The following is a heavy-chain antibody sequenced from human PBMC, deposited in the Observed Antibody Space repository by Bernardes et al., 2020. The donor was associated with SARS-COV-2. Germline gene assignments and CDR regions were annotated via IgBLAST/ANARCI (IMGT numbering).Heavy chain of an antibody. CDR2: INWNGGST. J-gene: IGHJ4*02. Sequence: GGSLRLSCAASGFTFDDYGMSWVRQAPGKGLEWVSGINWNGGSTGYADSVKGRFTISRDNAKNSLYLQMNSLRAEDTALYHCARVSGSGSYSYFDYWGQGTLVTVSS. V-gene: IGHV3-20*01. D-gene: IGHD1-26*01. CDR3: ARVSGSGSYSYFDY. CDR1: GFTFDDYG.